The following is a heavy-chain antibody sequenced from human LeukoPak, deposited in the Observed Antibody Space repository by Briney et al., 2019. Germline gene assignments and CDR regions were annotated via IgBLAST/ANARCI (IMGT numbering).Heavy chain of an antibody. J-gene: IGHJ4*02. V-gene: IGHV3-23*01. CDR2: ISGSGGST. Sequence: GGSLRLSCAASGFTFSNAWMSWVRQAPGKGLEWVSAISGSGGSTYYADSVKGRFTISRDNSKNTLYLQMNSLRAEDTAVYYCAKVTSGWYRGGFDYWGQGTLVTVSS. CDR3: AKVTSGWYRGGFDY. D-gene: IGHD6-19*01. CDR1: GFTFSNAW.